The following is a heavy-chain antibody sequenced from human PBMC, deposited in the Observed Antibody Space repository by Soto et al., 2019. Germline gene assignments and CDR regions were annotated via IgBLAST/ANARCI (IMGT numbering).Heavy chain of an antibody. Sequence: SRTLSLTCAISGDSVSSNSAAWNWIRQSPSRGLEWLGRTYYRSKWYNDYAVSVKSRITINPDTSKNQFSLQLNSVTPEDTAVYYCARAGITGTSTLEGMDVWGQGTTVTVSS. CDR3: ARAGITGTSTLEGMDV. D-gene: IGHD1-20*01. J-gene: IGHJ6*02. V-gene: IGHV6-1*01. CDR1: GDSVSSNSAA. CDR2: TYYRSKWYN.